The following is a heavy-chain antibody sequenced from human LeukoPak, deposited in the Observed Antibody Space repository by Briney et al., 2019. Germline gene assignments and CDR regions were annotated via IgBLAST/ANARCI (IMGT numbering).Heavy chain of an antibody. CDR3: ARAEGYSYGYYWFDL. CDR2: INPSGAST. V-gene: IGHV1-46*01. Sequence: GASVKVSCKASGYTFTSYYMHWVRQAPGQGLEWMGIINPSGASTSYSQKFQGRVTMTRDMSTSTVYMELSSLRSEDTAVYYCARAEGYSYGYYWFDLWGQGTLVTVSS. D-gene: IGHD5-18*01. CDR1: GYTFTSYY. J-gene: IGHJ5*02.